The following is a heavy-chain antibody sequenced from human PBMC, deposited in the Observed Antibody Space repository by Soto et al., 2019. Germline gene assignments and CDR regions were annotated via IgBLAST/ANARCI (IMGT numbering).Heavy chain of an antibody. CDR3: ARDQVGATLPA. V-gene: IGHV1-46*01. CDR2: INPSGGST. D-gene: IGHD1-26*01. J-gene: IGHJ5*02. CDR1: GYTFTSYY. Sequence: QVQLVQSGAEVKKPGASVKVSCKASGYTFTSYYMHWVRQAPGQGLEWMGIINPSGGSTSYAQKFQGRVTMSRDTSTSTVYMELSSLRSEDTAVYYCARDQVGATLPAWGQGTLVTVSS.